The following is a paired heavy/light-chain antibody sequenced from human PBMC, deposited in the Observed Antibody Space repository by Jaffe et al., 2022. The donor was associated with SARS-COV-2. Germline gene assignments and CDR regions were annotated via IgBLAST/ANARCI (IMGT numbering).Light chain of an antibody. CDR1: TGAVTSGYY. J-gene: IGLJ3*02. CDR3: LLYYGGAQRV. V-gene: IGLV7-43*01. CDR2: STS. Sequence: QTVVTQEPSLTVSPGGTVTLTCASSTGAVTSGYYPNWFQQKPGQAPRALIYSTSNKHSWTPARFSGSLLGGKAALTLSGVQPEDEAEYYCLLYYGGAQRVFGGGTKLTVL.
Heavy chain of an antibody. CDR1: GDSVSSNSAA. CDR3: AREEFFYSTLPLDYYYGMDV. J-gene: IGHJ6*02. Sequence: QVQLQQSGPGLVKPSQTLSLTCAISGDSVSSNSAAWNWIRQSPSRGLEWLGRTYYRSKWYNDYAVSVKSRITINPDTSKNQFSLQLNSVTPEDTAVYYCAREEFFYSTLPLDYYYGMDVWGQGTTVTVSS. CDR2: TYYRSKWYN. V-gene: IGHV6-1*01. D-gene: IGHD6-13*01.